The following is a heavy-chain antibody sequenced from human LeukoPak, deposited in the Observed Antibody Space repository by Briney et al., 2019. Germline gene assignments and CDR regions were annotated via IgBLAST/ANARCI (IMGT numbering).Heavy chain of an antibody. D-gene: IGHD6-13*01. J-gene: IGHJ4*02. Sequence: GGYLRLSCAASGFTFSSYGMHWVRQAPGKGLEWVAVISYDGSNKYYADSVKGRFTISRGNSKNTLYLQMNSLRAEDTAVYYCAKAAAGDYWGQGTLVTVSS. CDR1: GFTFSSYG. CDR2: ISYDGSNK. V-gene: IGHV3-30*18. CDR3: AKAAAGDY.